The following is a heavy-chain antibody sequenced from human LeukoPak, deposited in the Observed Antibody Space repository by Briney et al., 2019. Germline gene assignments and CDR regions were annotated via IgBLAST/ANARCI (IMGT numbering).Heavy chain of an antibody. Sequence: SETLSLTCAVSGGSISSSNWWSWVRQPPGKGLEWIGEINHSGSTNYNPSLKSRVTISVDTSKNQFSLKLSSVTAADTAVYYCARHNWYYYGSGSYRYNWFDPWGQGTLVTVSS. J-gene: IGHJ5*02. CDR2: INHSGST. V-gene: IGHV4-4*02. CDR1: GGSISSSNW. D-gene: IGHD3-10*01. CDR3: ARHNWYYYGSGSYRYNWFDP.